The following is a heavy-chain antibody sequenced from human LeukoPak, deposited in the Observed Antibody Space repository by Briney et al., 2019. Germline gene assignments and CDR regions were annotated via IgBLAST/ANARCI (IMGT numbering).Heavy chain of an antibody. CDR2: ISGSGGST. D-gene: IGHD7-27*01. Sequence: GGSLRLSCAASGFTFSSYAMSWVRQAPGRGLEWVSTISGSGGSTYYADSVKGRFTISRDNSKNTLYLQMNSLRVEDTAVYYCAKGSGLTGTFFDYWGQGTLVTVSS. CDR1: GFTFSSYA. J-gene: IGHJ4*02. CDR3: AKGSGLTGTFFDY. V-gene: IGHV3-23*01.